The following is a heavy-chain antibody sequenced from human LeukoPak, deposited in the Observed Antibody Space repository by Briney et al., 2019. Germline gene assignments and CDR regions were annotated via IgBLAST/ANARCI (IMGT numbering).Heavy chain of an antibody. CDR1: GFTVSSNY. CDR3: ARVLPGDWFDP. V-gene: IGHV3-66*02. J-gene: IGHJ5*02. Sequence: GGSLTLSCAASGFTVSSNYMSWVRQAPGKGLEGVSVIFSGGSKYYADAVKGRFPISSDNSKNTLYLQMNSLGAEDTAVYYCARVLPGDWFDPWGQGTLVTVSS. D-gene: IGHD1-14*01. CDR2: IFSGGSK.